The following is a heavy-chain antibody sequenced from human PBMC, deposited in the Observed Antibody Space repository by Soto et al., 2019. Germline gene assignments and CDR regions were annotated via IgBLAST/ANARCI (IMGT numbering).Heavy chain of an antibody. CDR3: ARDPCCYSSSWANWFDP. J-gene: IGHJ5*02. D-gene: IGHD6-13*01. CDR2: IIPILGIA. V-gene: IGHV1-69*04. Sequence: SVKVSCKASGGTFSSYTISWVRQAPGQGLEWMGRIIPILGIANYAQKFQGRVTITADKSTSTAYMELSSLRSEDTAVYYCARDPCCYSSSWANWFDPWGQGTLVTVSS. CDR1: GGTFSSYT.